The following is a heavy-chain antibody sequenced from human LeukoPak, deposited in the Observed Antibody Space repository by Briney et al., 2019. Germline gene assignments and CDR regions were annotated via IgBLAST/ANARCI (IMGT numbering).Heavy chain of an antibody. CDR3: SRGDRGVHWFDR. Sequence: ASVKVSCKASGGTFSSYAISWVRQAPGQGLEWMGRIIPIFGTANYAQKFQGRVTITTDESTSTAYMELSSLRSEDTAVYYCSRGDRGVHWFDRWGQGTLVTASS. V-gene: IGHV1-69*05. J-gene: IGHJ5*02. CDR1: GGTFSSYA. CDR2: IIPIFGTA. D-gene: IGHD3-10*01.